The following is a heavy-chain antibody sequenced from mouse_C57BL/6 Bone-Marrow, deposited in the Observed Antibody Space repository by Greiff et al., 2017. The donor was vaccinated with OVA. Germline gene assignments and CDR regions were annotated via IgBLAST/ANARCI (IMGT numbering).Heavy chain of an antibody. CDR1: GYTFTDYN. V-gene: IGHV1-22*01. D-gene: IGHD2-2*01. CDR2: INPNNGGT. CDR3: ARKRVTTSPYAMDY. Sequence: EVQLQQSGPELVKPGASVKMSCKASGYTFTDYNMHWVKQSHGKSLEWIGYINPNNGGTSYNQKFKGKATLTVNKSSSTAYMELRSLTSEDSAVYYCARKRVTTSPYAMDYWGQGTSVTVSS. J-gene: IGHJ4*01.